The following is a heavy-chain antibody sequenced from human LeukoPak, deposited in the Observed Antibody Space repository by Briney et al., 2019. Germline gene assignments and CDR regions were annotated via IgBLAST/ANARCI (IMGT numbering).Heavy chain of an antibody. V-gene: IGHV1-18*01. D-gene: IGHD3-9*01. CDR3: ARVAADILTGYIDY. Sequence: GASEKVSCKASGYTFTSYGISWVRQAPGQGLEWMGWISAYNGNTNYAQKLQGRVTMTTDTSTSTAYMELRSLRSDDTAVYYCARVAADILTGYIDYWGQGTLVTVSS. CDR1: GYTFTSYG. CDR2: ISAYNGNT. J-gene: IGHJ4*02.